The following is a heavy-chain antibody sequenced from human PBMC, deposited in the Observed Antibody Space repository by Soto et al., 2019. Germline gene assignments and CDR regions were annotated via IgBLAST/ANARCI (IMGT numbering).Heavy chain of an antibody. CDR3: AKVTGGYSNGVWFGSYYFALDV. D-gene: IGHD2-8*01. CDR1: GFAFDDYA. V-gene: IGHV3-9*01. J-gene: IGHJ6*02. CDR2: ISWNSGTI. Sequence: PGGSLRLSCAASGFAFDDYAMHWVRQSPGKGLEWVSGISWNSGTIGYADSVRGRFTISRDNAKNSLYLLMKSLRPEDTALYFCAKVTGGYSNGVWFGSYYFALDVWGQGTTVTVSS.